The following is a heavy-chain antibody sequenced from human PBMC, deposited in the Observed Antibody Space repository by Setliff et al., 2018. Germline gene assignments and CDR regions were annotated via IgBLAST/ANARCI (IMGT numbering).Heavy chain of an antibody. CDR1: GFSFTTYW. D-gene: IGHD6-13*01. J-gene: IGHJ4*02. Sequence: RGESLTISCKGSGFSFTTYWIGWVRQMPGKGLELMGIIYPGDSDTRYSPAFQGQVTISADRSISTAYLQWSSLRASDTAMYYCARATGIGWPFDYWGQGTLVTVSS. CDR2: IYPGDSDT. V-gene: IGHV5-51*01. CDR3: ARATGIGWPFDY.